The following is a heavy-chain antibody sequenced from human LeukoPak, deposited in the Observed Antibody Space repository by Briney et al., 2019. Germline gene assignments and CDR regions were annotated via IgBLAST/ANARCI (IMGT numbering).Heavy chain of an antibody. CDR3: ARAELGYCSSTSCPYYFDY. CDR1: GGTFSSYA. CDR2: IIPIFGTA. D-gene: IGHD2-2*01. J-gene: IGHJ4*02. Sequence: SVKVSCKASGGTFSSYAISWVRQAPGQGLEWMGGIIPIFGTANYAQKFQGRVTVTTDESTSTAYMELSSLRSEDTAVYYCARAELGYCSSTSCPYYFDYWGQGTLVTVSS. V-gene: IGHV1-69*05.